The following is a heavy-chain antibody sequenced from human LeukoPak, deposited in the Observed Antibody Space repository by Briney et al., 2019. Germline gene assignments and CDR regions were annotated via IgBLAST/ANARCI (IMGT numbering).Heavy chain of an antibody. CDR3: AKEAQRGFDYSNSLEY. J-gene: IGHJ4*02. D-gene: IGHD4-11*01. V-gene: IGHV3-33*06. CDR1: GFTFNHYA. Sequence: GGSLILSCAATGFTFNHYAMHWVRQAPGKGLEWGADIWSDATNRYYADSVKGRFTISRDDAGKTVYLQMSSLRPEDTGVYYCAKEAQRGFDYSNSLEYWGQGTPVTVSS. CDR2: IWSDATNR.